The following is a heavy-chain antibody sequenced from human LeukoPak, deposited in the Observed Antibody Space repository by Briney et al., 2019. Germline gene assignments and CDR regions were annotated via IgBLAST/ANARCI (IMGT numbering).Heavy chain of an antibody. CDR3: ARVRGYYDFWSGPNYYFDY. CDR2: IYYSGST. J-gene: IGHJ4*02. CDR1: GGSISSYY. D-gene: IGHD3-3*01. V-gene: IGHV4-59*01. Sequence: PSETLSLTCTVSGGSISSYYWSWIRQPPGKGLEWIGYIYYSGSTNYNPSLKSRVTISVDTSKNQFSLKLSPVTAADTAVYYCARVRGYYDFWSGPNYYFDYWGQGTLVTVSS.